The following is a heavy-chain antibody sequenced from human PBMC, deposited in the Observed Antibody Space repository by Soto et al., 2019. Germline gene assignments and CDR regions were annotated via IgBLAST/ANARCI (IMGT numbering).Heavy chain of an antibody. CDR3: AKDYGAATAHYSYYYYMDV. V-gene: IGHV3-23*01. J-gene: IGHJ6*03. CDR1: GFTFSSYA. D-gene: IGHD2-15*01. Sequence: PGGSLRLSCAAPGFTFSSYAMSWVRQAPGKGLEWVSAISGSGGSTYYADSVKGRFTISRDNSKNTLYLQMNSLRAEDTAVYYCAKDYGAATAHYSYYYYMDVWGKGTTVTVSS. CDR2: ISGSGGST.